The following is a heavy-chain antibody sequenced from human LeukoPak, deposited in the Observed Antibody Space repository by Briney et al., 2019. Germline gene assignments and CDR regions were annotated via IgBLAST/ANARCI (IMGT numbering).Heavy chain of an antibody. J-gene: IGHJ4*02. D-gene: IGHD6-19*01. CDR2: IYTSGST. CDR3: ASGLSGYSSGWYPY. Sequence: PSETLSLTCTVSGGSISSYYWSWIRQPAGKGLEWIGRIYTSGSTNYNPSLKSRVTMSVDTSKNQFSLKLSSVTAADTAVYYCASGLSGYSSGWYPYWGQGTPVTVSS. CDR1: GGSISSYY. V-gene: IGHV4-4*07.